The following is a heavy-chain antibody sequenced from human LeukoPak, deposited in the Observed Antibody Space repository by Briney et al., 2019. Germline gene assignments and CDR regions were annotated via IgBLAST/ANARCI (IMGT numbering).Heavy chain of an antibody. D-gene: IGHD3-22*01. Sequence: PGRSLRLSCAASGFTFSSYGMHWVRQAPGKGLEWVAVIWYDGSNKYYADSVKGRFTISRDNSKNTLYLQMNSLRAEDTAVYYCAKNGKPDYYDSSGYYQSEYFQHWGQGTLVTVSS. CDR3: AKNGKPDYYDSSGYYQSEYFQH. CDR1: GFTFSSYG. V-gene: IGHV3-33*06. CDR2: IWYDGSNK. J-gene: IGHJ1*01.